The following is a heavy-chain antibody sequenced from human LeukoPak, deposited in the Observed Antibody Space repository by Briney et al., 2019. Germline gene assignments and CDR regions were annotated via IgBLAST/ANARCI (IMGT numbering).Heavy chain of an antibody. Sequence: PEGSLRLSCAASGFTFSGSAMHWVRQASGKGLEWVGRIRSKANSYATAYAASVKGRFTISRDDSKNTAYLQMNSLKTEDTAVYYCTSRGVPAAIAGYYYGMDVWGQGTTVTVSS. CDR3: TSRGVPAAIAGYYYGMDV. J-gene: IGHJ6*02. CDR1: GFTFSGSA. V-gene: IGHV3-73*01. CDR2: IRSKANSYAT. D-gene: IGHD2-2*02.